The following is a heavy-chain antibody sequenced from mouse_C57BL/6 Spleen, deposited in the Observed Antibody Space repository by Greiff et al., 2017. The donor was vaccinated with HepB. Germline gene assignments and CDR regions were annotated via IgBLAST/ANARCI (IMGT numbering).Heavy chain of an antibody. Sequence: VKLQESGAELVRPGTSVKMSCKASGYTFTNYWIGWAKQRPGHGLEWIGDIYPGGGYTNYNEKFKGKATLTADKSSSTAYMQFSSLTSEDSAIYYCARNYGSSRNYFDYWGQGTTLTVSS. J-gene: IGHJ2*01. V-gene: IGHV1-63*01. CDR3: ARNYGSSRNYFDY. D-gene: IGHD1-1*01. CDR1: GYTFTNYW. CDR2: IYPGGGYT.